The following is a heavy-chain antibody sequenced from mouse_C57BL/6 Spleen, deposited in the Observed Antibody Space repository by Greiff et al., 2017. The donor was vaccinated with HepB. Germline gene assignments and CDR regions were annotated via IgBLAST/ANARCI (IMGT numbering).Heavy chain of an antibody. V-gene: IGHV5-4*01. Sequence: EVKLVESGGGLVKPGGSLKLSCAASGFTFSSYAMSWVRQTPEKRLEWVATISDGGSYTYYPDNVKGRFTISRDNAKNNLYLQMSHLKSEDTAMYYCARDGYCGSSLYYFDYWGQGTTLTVSS. CDR3: ARDGYCGSSLYYFDY. CDR2: ISDGGSYT. D-gene: IGHD1-1*01. CDR1: GFTFSSYA. J-gene: IGHJ2*01.